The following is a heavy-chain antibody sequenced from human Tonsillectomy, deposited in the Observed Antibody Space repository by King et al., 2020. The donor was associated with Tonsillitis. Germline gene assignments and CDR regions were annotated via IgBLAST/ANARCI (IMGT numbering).Heavy chain of an antibody. Sequence: VQLVESGAEVKKPGASVKVSCKAYGYTFTSYYMHWVRQAPGQGLEWMGIINPSGGSTTYAQKLQGRVTMTRDTSTSTVYMELSSLRSEDTTVYYCARGGVGATLYYFDYWGQGTLVTVSS. D-gene: IGHD1-26*01. CDR1: GYTFTSYY. J-gene: IGHJ4*02. V-gene: IGHV1-46*04. CDR3: ARGGVGATLYYFDY. CDR2: INPSGGST.